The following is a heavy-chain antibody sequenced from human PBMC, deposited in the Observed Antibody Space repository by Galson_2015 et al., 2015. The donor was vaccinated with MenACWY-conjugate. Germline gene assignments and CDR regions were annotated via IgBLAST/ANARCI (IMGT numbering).Heavy chain of an antibody. J-gene: IGHJ5*02. CDR3: AKGTIAARPNWFDP. Sequence: SLRLSCAVSGFTFSNYNMNWVRQTPGKGLEWVSCISSSSSYIYYADSVKGRFTISRDNAKNSLYLQMNSLRAEDTAVYYCAKGTIAARPNWFDPWGQGTLVTVSS. D-gene: IGHD6-6*01. CDR2: ISSSSSYI. CDR1: GFTFSNYN. V-gene: IGHV3-21*01.